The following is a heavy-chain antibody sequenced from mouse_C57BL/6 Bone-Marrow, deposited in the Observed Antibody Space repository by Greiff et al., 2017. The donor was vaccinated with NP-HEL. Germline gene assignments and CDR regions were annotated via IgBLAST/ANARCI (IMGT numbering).Heavy chain of an antibody. CDR3: ARGAIYYDYPYYAMDY. CDR2: IYPRSGNT. V-gene: IGHV1-81*01. D-gene: IGHD2-4*01. CDR1: GYTFTSYG. J-gene: IGHJ4*01. Sequence: VQLQQSGAELARPGASVKLSSKASGYTFTSYGISWVKQRTGQGLEWIGEIYPRSGNTYYNEKFKGKATLTADKSSSTAYMELRSLTSEDSAVYFCARGAIYYDYPYYAMDYWGQGTSVTVSS.